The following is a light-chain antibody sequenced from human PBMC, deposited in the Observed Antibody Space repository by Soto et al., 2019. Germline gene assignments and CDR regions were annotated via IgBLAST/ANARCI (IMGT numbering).Light chain of an antibody. Sequence: IRMTQSPSSFSASTGDRVTITCRASQDINDYLAWYQQKPGKSPKVLIYDASTLESGVPSRFSGSGSGTQFTLTISGLQPDDFATYFCQQYNSHRTFGQGTKV. J-gene: IGKJ1*01. CDR2: DAS. CDR3: QQYNSHRT. V-gene: IGKV1-5*01. CDR1: QDINDY.